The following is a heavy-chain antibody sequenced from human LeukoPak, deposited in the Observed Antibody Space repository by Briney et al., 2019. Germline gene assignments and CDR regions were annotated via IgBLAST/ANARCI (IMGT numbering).Heavy chain of an antibody. CDR1: GYTFTGYY. CDR2: INPNSGGT. CDR3: YVWDIVVVVAATPSRWFDP. D-gene: IGHD2-15*01. J-gene: IGHJ5*02. V-gene: IGHV1-2*02. Sequence: ASVKVSCKASGYTFTGYYMHWVRQAPGQGLGWMGWINPNSGGTNYAQKFQGRVTMTRDTSISTAYMELSRLRSDDTAVYYGYVWDIVVVVAATPSRWFDPWGQGTLVTVSS.